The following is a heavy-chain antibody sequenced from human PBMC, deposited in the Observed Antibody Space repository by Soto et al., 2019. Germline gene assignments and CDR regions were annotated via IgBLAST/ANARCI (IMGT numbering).Heavy chain of an antibody. D-gene: IGHD5-18*01. V-gene: IGHV4-4*02. Sequence: LSLTCAVSGVSISSHDWWTWVRQPPGKGLEWIGESHESGNTNYNSSLESRVTISLDKSKNQFSLKLSSVTAADTAVYYCARRYGYSFDYWGQGTLVTVSS. CDR2: SHESGNT. J-gene: IGHJ4*02. CDR1: GVSISSHDW. CDR3: ARRYGYSFDY.